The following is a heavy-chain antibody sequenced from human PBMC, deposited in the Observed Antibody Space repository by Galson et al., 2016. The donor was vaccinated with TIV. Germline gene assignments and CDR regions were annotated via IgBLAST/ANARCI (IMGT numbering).Heavy chain of an antibody. CDR2: IYYSGRT. J-gene: IGHJ6*02. Sequence: TLSLTCTVSGAPIRDGDSFWSWIRQSPGKGLEWIGYIYYSGRTFYNPSLKSRITISVDTSKNQFSVKLTSVTAADTAVYYCARKAGYYHSAMDVWGQGTTVTVSS. V-gene: IGHV4-30-4*01. CDR3: ARKAGYYHSAMDV. CDR1: GAPIRDGDSF.